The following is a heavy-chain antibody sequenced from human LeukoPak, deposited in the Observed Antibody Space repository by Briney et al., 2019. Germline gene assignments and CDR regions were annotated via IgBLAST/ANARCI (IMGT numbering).Heavy chain of an antibody. D-gene: IGHD2-2*01. CDR2: IYYSGSA. J-gene: IGHJ5*02. V-gene: IGHV4-39*01. CDR1: GGSISNNSYF. Sequence: SETLSLTCTVSGGSISNNSYFWGWIRQPPGKGLEWIGSIYYSGSAYYNPSLKSRVTISVDTSKNQFSLKLTSVTASGTAVYYCARHQRDVVVVPAATRVYNWFDPWGQGTLVTVSS. CDR3: ARHQRDVVVVPAATRVYNWFDP.